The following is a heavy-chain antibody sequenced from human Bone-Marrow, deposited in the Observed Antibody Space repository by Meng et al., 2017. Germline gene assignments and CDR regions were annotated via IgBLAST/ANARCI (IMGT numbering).Heavy chain of an antibody. CDR2: IFSNDEK. D-gene: IGHD3-16*02. CDR3: ARILYDYVWGSYRYKRYAFDI. Sequence: SGPTLVKPTETLTLTCTVSGFSLSNARMGVSWIRQPPGKALEWLAHIFSNDEKSYSTSLKSRLTISKDTSKSQVVLTMTNMDPVDTATYYCARILYDYVWGSYRYKRYAFDIWGQGTKVTVSS. V-gene: IGHV2-26*01. CDR1: GFSLSNARMG. J-gene: IGHJ3*02.